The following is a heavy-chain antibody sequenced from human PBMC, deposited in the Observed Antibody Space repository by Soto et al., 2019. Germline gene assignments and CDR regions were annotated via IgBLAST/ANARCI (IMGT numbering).Heavy chain of an antibody. D-gene: IGHD2-15*01. V-gene: IGHV1-69*13. Sequence: ASVKVSCKASGGTFSSYAISWVRQAPGQGLEWMGGIIPIFGTANYAQKFQGRVTITADESTSTAYMELSSLRSEDTAVYYCAEEYSAMNWFDPWGQGTLVTVSS. J-gene: IGHJ5*02. CDR3: AEEYSAMNWFDP. CDR2: IIPIFGTA. CDR1: GGTFSSYA.